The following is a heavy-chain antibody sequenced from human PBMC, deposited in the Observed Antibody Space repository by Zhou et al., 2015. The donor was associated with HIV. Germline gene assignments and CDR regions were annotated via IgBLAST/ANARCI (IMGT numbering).Heavy chain of an antibody. CDR3: ARGYYDSSGYHATGVGAFDI. Sequence: QVQLVQSGAEVKKPGSSVKVSCKASGGTFSSYAISWVRQAPGQGLEWMGGIIPIFGTANYAQKFQGRVTITADKSTSTAYMELSSLRSEDTAVYYCARGYYDSSGYHATGVGAFDIWGQGTMVTVSS. V-gene: IGHV1-69*06. J-gene: IGHJ3*02. D-gene: IGHD3-22*01. CDR2: IIPIFGTA. CDR1: GGTFSSYA.